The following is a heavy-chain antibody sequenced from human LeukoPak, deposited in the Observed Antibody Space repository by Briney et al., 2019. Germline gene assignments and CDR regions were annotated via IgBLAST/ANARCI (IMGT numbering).Heavy chain of an antibody. CDR2: IRYDGSNK. D-gene: IGHD2-2*01. J-gene: IGHJ4*02. CDR1: GFTFTSYG. Sequence: GGSLRLSCAASGFTFTSYGMHWVRQAPGKGLEWVAFIRYDGSNKYYADSVKGRFTISRDNSKNTLYLLMNSLRAEDTAGSYCAKGVIPAAVPFDYWGQGTLVTLSS. CDR3: AKGVIPAAVPFDY. V-gene: IGHV3-30*02.